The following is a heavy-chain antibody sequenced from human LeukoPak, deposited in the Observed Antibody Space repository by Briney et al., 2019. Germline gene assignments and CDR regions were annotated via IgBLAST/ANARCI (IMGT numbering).Heavy chain of an antibody. Sequence: ASQTLSLTCAVSGGSISSGDSSWSWIRQPPGKGLEWIGTIYYSGSTYYNPSLKSRVTISVDTSKNQFSLKLSSVTAADTAVYYCARRPTTAGRTFDYWGQGTLVTVSS. CDR1: GGSISSGDSS. CDR2: IYYSGST. V-gene: IGHV4-30-2*03. J-gene: IGHJ4*02. D-gene: IGHD6-13*01. CDR3: ARRPTTAGRTFDY.